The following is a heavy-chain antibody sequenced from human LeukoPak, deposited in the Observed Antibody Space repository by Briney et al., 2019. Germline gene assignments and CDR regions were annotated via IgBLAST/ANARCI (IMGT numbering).Heavy chain of an antibody. J-gene: IGHJ4*02. V-gene: IGHV1-46*01. D-gene: IGHD2-2*03. CDR3: ARDGYCSSTSCYASDY. Sequence: ASVKVSCKASGYTFTSYYMHWVRQAPGQGLEWMGIINPSGGSTSYAQKLQGRVTMTTDTSTSTAYMELRSLRSDDTAVYYCARDGYCSSTSCYASDYWGQGTLVTVSS. CDR1: GYTFTSYY. CDR2: INPSGGST.